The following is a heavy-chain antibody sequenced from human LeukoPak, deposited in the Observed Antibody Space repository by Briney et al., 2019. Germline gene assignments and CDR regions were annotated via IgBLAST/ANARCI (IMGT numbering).Heavy chain of an antibody. CDR1: GFTFSSYA. J-gene: IGHJ4*02. V-gene: IGHV3-23*01. CDR2: ISGSGGST. D-gene: IGHD6-19*01. Sequence: GGSLRLSCAASGFTFSSYAMSWVRQAPGKGLEWVSTISGSGGSTYYADSVKGRFTISRDNSKNTLYLQMNSLRAEDTAVYYCANSVVVAVSYFDYWGQGTLVTVSS. CDR3: ANSVVVAVSYFDY.